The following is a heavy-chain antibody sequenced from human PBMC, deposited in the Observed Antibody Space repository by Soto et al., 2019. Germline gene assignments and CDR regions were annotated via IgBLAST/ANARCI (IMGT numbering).Heavy chain of an antibody. CDR1: GFTFSDYY. D-gene: IGHD6-13*01. CDR2: ISSSGSTI. CDR3: ARFGSSSWSHHNWFDP. Sequence: GGSLRLSCAASGFTFSDYYMSWIRQAPGKGPEWVSYISSSGSTIYYADSVKGRFTISRDNAKNSLYLQMNSLRAEDTAVYYCARFGSSSWSHHNWFDPWGQGTLVTVSS. V-gene: IGHV3-11*01. J-gene: IGHJ5*02.